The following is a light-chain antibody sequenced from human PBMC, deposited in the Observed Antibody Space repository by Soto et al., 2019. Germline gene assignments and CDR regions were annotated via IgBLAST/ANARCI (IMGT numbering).Light chain of an antibody. CDR3: QQSYSTPSIT. CDR2: AAS. J-gene: IGKJ5*01. CDR1: ESISRH. V-gene: IGKV1-39*01. Sequence: DSQMTQSPSSLSAAVGDRVTITCRASESISRHLNWYQQKPGKAPKVLIYAASSLQNGVPSRFSGSGSGTEFTLTSSSLQPEDFATYYCQQSYSTPSITFGQGTRLEIK.